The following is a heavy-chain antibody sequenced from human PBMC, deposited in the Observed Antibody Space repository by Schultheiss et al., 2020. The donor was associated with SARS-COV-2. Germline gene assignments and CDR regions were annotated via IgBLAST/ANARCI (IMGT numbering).Heavy chain of an antibody. Sequence: SETLSLTCAVYGGSFSGYYWSWIRQPPGKGLEWIGEINHSGSTNYNPSLKSRVTISVDTSKNQFSLKLSSVTAADTAVYYCARGRGLADYDILTGPPGTRFDSWGQGTLVTVSS. J-gene: IGHJ5*01. CDR3: ARGRGLADYDILTGPPGTRFDS. CDR2: INHSGST. D-gene: IGHD3-9*01. CDR1: GGSFSGYY. V-gene: IGHV4-34*01.